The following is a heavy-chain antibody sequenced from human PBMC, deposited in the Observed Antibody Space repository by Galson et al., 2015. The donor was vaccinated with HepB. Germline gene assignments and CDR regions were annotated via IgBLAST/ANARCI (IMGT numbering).Heavy chain of an antibody. Sequence: SVKVSCKASGYTFTGYYIHWVRQAPGQGLECMGWIDPDNGGTTYTQKFQGRVTITRDTSITTAYMELRSLRSDDTAVFYCARGGSVVVGDSRTGSFDYWGQGTLVTVSS. CDR2: IDPDNGGT. CDR1: GYTFTGYY. D-gene: IGHD2-15*01. CDR3: ARGGSVVVGDSRTGSFDY. J-gene: IGHJ4*02. V-gene: IGHV1-2*02.